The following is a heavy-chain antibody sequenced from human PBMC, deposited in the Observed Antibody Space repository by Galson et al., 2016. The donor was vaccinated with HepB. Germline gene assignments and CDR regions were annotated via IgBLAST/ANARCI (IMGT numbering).Heavy chain of an antibody. Sequence: LRLSCAASGFTFSSYGMHWVRQAPGKGLEWVAIIWYDGSDKYYADSVKGRFTISRDNAKNSLYLQMNSLRDEDTAVYYCARDGRRGYDMDAWGQGTTVTVSS. J-gene: IGHJ6*02. CDR2: IWYDGSDK. V-gene: IGHV3-33*01. CDR1: GFTFSSYG. CDR3: ARDGRRGYDMDA.